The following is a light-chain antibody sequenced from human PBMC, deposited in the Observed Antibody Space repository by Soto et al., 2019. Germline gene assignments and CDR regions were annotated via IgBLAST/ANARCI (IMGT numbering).Light chain of an antibody. CDR3: QQRTNRPLT. J-gene: IGKJ4*01. V-gene: IGKV3-11*01. CDR1: QSVDKY. CDR2: DAS. Sequence: EIVLTQSPATLSFSPGERATLSCRASQSVDKYLVWYQQKPGQAPRLLIYDASSRATGIPARFSGSGSGTDFNLTITSLEPEDFAIYYCQQRTNRPLTFGGGTKLEIK.